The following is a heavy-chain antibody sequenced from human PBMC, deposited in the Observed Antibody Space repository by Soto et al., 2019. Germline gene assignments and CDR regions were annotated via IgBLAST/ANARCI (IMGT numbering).Heavy chain of an antibody. CDR2: TVATTGST. J-gene: IGHJ4*02. CDR3: ARVAGYGSGSRHFDS. CDR1: GYTFSTYG. Sequence: QVQLVQSGAEVTEPGASVKLSCKTSGYTFSTYGLTWVRQAPGQGLEWMGWTVATTGSTIYAQDFQGRVTVTTDRSTNTGYLELKSLTSDDTALYYCARVAGYGSGSRHFDSWGQGTLVTVS. D-gene: IGHD3-10*01. V-gene: IGHV1-18*01.